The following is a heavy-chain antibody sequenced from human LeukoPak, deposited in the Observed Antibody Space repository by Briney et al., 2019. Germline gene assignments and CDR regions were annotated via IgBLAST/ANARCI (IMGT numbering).Heavy chain of an antibody. CDR2: IYSGGDT. Sequence: GGSLRLSCAASGSTVSSNYMSWVRQAPGKGLEWVSVIYSGGDTYYADSVKGRFTISRDNSKNTLYLQMNTLRAEDTAVYYCARASGYSGYDPFDYWGQGTLVTVSS. CDR1: GSTVSSNY. CDR3: ARASGYSGYDPFDY. V-gene: IGHV3-53*01. J-gene: IGHJ4*02. D-gene: IGHD5-12*01.